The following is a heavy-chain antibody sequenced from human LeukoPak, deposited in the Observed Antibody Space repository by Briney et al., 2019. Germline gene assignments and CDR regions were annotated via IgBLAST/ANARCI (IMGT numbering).Heavy chain of an antibody. D-gene: IGHD6-13*01. CDR2: IYSGGST. Sequence: GGSLRLSCAASGFTVSSNYMSWVRQAPGKGLEWVSVIYSGGSTYYADSVKGRFTISRDNSKNTLYLQMNSLRAENAALYCGRRVVLYDYGMDVWGQGTTVTVSS. V-gene: IGHV3-66*01. CDR1: GFTVSSNY. J-gene: IGHJ6*02. CDR3: RRVVLYDYGMDV.